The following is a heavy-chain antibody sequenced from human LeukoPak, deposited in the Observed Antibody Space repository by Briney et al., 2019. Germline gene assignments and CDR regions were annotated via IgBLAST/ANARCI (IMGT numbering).Heavy chain of an antibody. CDR3: TRAEKPNCGNWFSDS. D-gene: IGHD3-10*01. CDR2: ISSTGDYI. Sequence: GGSLRLSCAACGVAFSSYRMNCVRQAPGKGLEWVSSISSTGDYIYYTDSVKGRFTMSRDNAKNSLYLQLSSLRAEDTAVYYCTRAEKPNCGNWFSDSWGQGTLVTVSS. CDR1: GVAFSSYR. V-gene: IGHV3-21*01. J-gene: IGHJ4*02.